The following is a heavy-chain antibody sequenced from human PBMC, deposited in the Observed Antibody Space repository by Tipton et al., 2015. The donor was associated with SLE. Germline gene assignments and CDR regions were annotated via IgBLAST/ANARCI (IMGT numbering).Heavy chain of an antibody. CDR2: ISWNSGSI. J-gene: IGHJ4*02. V-gene: IGHV3-9*01. Sequence: RSLRLSCAASGFTFDDYAMHWVRQAPGKGLEWVSGISWNSGSIGYADSVKGRFTISRDNAKNSLYLQMNSLRAEDTALYYCAKTAAAVGYFDYWGQGTLVTVSS. CDR3: AKTAAAVGYFDY. D-gene: IGHD6-13*01. CDR1: GFTFDDYA.